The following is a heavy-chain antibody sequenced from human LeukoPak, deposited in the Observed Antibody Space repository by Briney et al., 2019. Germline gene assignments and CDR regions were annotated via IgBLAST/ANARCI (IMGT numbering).Heavy chain of an antibody. Sequence: GSSVKVSCKASGGTFSSYAISWVRQAPGQGLEWMGGIIPIFGTANYAQKFQGRVTITADESTSTAYMELSSLRSEDTAVYYCARDAKYGSGSYVDYWGQGTLVTVSS. J-gene: IGHJ4*02. CDR3: ARDAKYGSGSYVDY. V-gene: IGHV1-69*01. CDR2: IIPIFGTA. D-gene: IGHD3-10*01. CDR1: GGTFSSYA.